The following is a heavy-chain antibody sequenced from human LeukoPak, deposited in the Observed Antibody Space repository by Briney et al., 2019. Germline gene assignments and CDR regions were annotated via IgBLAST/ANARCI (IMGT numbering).Heavy chain of an antibody. Sequence: SETLSLTCTVSGGSISSYYWSWIRQPAGKGLEWIGRIYTSGSTNYNPSLKSRVTMSVDTSKNQFSLKLSSVTAADTAVYYCARLYSSGWQTWYCFDYWGQGTLVTVSS. CDR2: IYTSGST. CDR1: GGSISSYY. J-gene: IGHJ4*02. V-gene: IGHV4-4*07. CDR3: ARLYSSGWQTWYCFDY. D-gene: IGHD6-19*01.